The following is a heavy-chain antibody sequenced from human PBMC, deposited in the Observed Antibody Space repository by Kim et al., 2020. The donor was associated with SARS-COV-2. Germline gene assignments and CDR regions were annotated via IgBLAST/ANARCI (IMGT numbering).Heavy chain of an antibody. CDR2: ISRSSSYT. CDR1: GFTFSDYY. Sequence: GVSLRLSCAASGFTFSDYYMSWIRHAPGKGLEWVSYISRSSSYTNYADSVKGRFTISRDNAKNSLYLQMNSLRAEDTAVYYCARGTALYYDILTAQDWYFDLWGRGTLVTVSS. CDR3: ARGTALYYDILTAQDWYFDL. J-gene: IGHJ2*01. V-gene: IGHV3-11*05. D-gene: IGHD3-9*01.